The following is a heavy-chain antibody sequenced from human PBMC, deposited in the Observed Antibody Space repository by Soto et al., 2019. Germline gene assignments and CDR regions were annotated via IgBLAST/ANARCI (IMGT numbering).Heavy chain of an antibody. Sequence: GGSLRLSCAASGFNVGAFAVNWVRQAPGKGLEWVSGISVSDAFIYYADSVRGRFSISRDASENILYLQMNGLRGDDTALYYCTRETVAGITGLDYWGPGTLVTVSS. V-gene: IGHV3-23*01. CDR3: TRETVAGITGLDY. J-gene: IGHJ4*02. D-gene: IGHD1-20*01. CDR2: ISVSDAFI. CDR1: GFNVGAFA.